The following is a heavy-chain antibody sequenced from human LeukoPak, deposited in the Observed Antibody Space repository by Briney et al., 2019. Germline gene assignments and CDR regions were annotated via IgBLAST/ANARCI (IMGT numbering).Heavy chain of an antibody. J-gene: IGHJ6*02. D-gene: IGHD2-8*01. Sequence: ASAKVSCKVSGYTLTELSMHWVRQAPGKGLEWMGGFDPEDGETIYAQKFQGRVTMTEDTSTDTAYMELSSLRSEDTAVYYCATGSLMVYAIPDGMDVWGQGTTVTVSS. V-gene: IGHV1-24*01. CDR2: FDPEDGET. CDR3: ATGSLMVYAIPDGMDV. CDR1: GYTLTELS.